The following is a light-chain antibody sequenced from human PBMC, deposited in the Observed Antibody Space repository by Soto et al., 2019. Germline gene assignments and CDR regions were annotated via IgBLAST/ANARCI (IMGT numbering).Light chain of an antibody. CDR1: QSVSSSY. V-gene: IGKV3-15*01. CDR2: AAS. CDR3: HQYDNWPGA. J-gene: IGKJ1*01. Sequence: EIVLTQSPGTLSLSPWERATLSCRASQSVSSSYLAWYQQKPGQAPRLLISAASTRATGIPARFSGSGSGTEFTLTSSSLQSKDFAIYYCHQYDNWPGAFGQGTKV.